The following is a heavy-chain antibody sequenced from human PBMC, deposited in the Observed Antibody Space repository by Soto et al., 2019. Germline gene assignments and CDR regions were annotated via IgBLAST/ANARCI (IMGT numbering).Heavy chain of an antibody. J-gene: IGHJ4*02. Sequence: PGGSLRLSCAASGFTFRSYSMNWVRQAPGKGLEWVSSISTTSSFISYADSVKGRFTISRDNAKNLLYLEMNSLRADDSATYYCAREGSLYVDSISNCVDHWGQGTLVTVSS. CDR3: AREGSLYVDSISNCVDH. CDR1: GFTFRSYS. V-gene: IGHV3-21*01. D-gene: IGHD4-17*01. CDR2: ISTTSSFI.